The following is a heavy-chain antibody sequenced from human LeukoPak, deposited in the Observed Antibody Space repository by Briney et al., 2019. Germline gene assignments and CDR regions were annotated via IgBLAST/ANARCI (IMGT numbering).Heavy chain of an antibody. CDR2: INHSGST. CDR3: ARGLTYYYDSSGYYHFDY. J-gene: IGHJ4*02. D-gene: IGHD3-22*01. CDR1: GGSFSGYY. Sequence: SETLSLTCAVYGGSFSGYYWSWIRQPPGKGLKWIGEINHSGSTNYNPSLKSRVTISVDTSKNQLSLKLSSVTAADTAVYYCARGLTYYYDSSGYYHFDYWGQGTLVTVSS. V-gene: IGHV4-34*01.